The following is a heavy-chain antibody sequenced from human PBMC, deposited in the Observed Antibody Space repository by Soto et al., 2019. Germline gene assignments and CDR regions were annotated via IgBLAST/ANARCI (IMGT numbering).Heavy chain of an antibody. CDR2: IYYSGST. CDR1: GGSISSSSYY. V-gene: IGHV4-39*01. Sequence: PSETLSLTCTVSGGSISSSSYYWGWIRRPPGKGLEWIGSIYYSGSTYYNPSLKSRVTISVDTSKNQFSLKLSSVTAADTAVYYCADILTGYGYFDYWGQGTLVTVSS. J-gene: IGHJ4*02. CDR3: ADILTGYGYFDY. D-gene: IGHD3-9*01.